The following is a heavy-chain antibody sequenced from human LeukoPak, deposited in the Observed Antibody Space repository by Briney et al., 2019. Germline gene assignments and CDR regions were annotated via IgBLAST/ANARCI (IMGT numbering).Heavy chain of an antibody. J-gene: IGHJ4*02. CDR1: GGSVSSTNW. CDR2: VHLDGRT. Sequence: SETLSLTCAVSGGSVSSTNWWTWIRQPPGKGLEWIGEVHLDGRTNFNPSLKSRLTMSVDLSENHVSLKLTSVTAADTAVYYCAREGGFYRPLDYSGQGTLVTVSS. D-gene: IGHD6-25*01. V-gene: IGHV4-4*02. CDR3: AREGGFYRPLDY.